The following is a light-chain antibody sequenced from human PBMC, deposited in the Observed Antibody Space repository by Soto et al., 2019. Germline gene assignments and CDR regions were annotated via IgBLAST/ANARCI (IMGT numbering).Light chain of an antibody. J-gene: IGLJ1*01. V-gene: IGLV2-14*01. CDR1: SSDVGGYNY. Sequence: QSALTQPASVSGSPGQSITISCTGTSSDVGGYNYVSWYQHHPGKAPKLMIYAVSNRPSGVSNRFSGSKSGNTASLTISGLQAEDEADYYCSSYTSSSTSYVFGTGTKLTVL. CDR3: SSYTSSSTSYV. CDR2: AVS.